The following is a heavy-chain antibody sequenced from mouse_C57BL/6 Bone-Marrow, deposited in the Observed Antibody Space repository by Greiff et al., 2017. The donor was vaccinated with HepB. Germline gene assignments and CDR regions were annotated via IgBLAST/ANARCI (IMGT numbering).Heavy chain of an antibody. CDR2: INPNNGGT. CDR3: ARLHYGSSYWFAY. CDR1: GYTFTDYN. Sequence: VQLQQSGPELVKPGASVKIPCKASGYTFTDYNMDWVKQSHGKSLEWIGDINPNNGGTIYNQKFKGKATLTVDKSSSTAYMELRSLTSEDTAVYYCARLHYGSSYWFAYWGQGTLVTVSA. D-gene: IGHD1-1*01. V-gene: IGHV1-18*01. J-gene: IGHJ3*01.